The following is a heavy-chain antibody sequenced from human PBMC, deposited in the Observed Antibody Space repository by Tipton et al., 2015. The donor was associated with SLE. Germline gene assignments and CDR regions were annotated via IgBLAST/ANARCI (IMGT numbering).Heavy chain of an antibody. Sequence: GSLRLSCAASGFTFSSYEMNWVRQAPGKGLEWVSYISSSGSTIYYADSVKGRFTISRDNAKNSLYLQMNSLSAEDTAVYYCARDVLLWFWEAYGMDVWGHRATVTVSS. CDR3: ARDVLLWFWEAYGMDV. CDR1: GFTFSSYE. J-gene: IGHJ6*02. D-gene: IGHD3-10*01. CDR2: ISSSGSTI. V-gene: IGHV3-48*03.